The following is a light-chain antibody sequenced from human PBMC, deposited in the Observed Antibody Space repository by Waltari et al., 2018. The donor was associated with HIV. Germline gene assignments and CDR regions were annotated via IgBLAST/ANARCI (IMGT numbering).Light chain of an antibody. CDR2: GNY. CDR1: PSNIGLKT. Sequence: QSVVTQPPSVSGTPGKTVTISCSGSPSNIGLKTVNWYQHLPGTAPKRLIYGNYQRPSGVPARFSASKSGTSASLAISGLQSEDEADYYCASWDASLNGWVFGGGTKLTVL. CDR3: ASWDASLNGWV. J-gene: IGLJ3*02. V-gene: IGLV1-44*01.